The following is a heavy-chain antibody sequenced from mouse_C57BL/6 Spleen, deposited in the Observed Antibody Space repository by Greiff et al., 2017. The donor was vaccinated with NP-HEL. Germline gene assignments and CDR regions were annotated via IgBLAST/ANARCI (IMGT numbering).Heavy chain of an antibody. V-gene: IGHV1-42*01. Sequence: EVQLQESGPELVKPGASVKISCKASGYSFTGYYMNWVKQSPEKSLEWIGEINPSTGGTTYNQKFKAKATLTVDKSSSTAYMQLKSLTAGDSAVYYCALRNYVHAMDYWGQGTSVTVSS. CDR1: GYSFTGYY. D-gene: IGHD2-1*01. CDR3: ALRNYVHAMDY. J-gene: IGHJ4*01. CDR2: INPSTGGT.